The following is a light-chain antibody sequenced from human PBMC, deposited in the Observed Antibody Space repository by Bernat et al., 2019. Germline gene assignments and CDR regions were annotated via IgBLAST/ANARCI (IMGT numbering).Light chain of an antibody. V-gene: IGKV1-6*01. CDR1: QDIGKN. CDR3: LQDYNNPLT. J-gene: IGKJ4*01. Sequence: AIQMTQFPSSLSASVGDRVTVTCRASQDIGKNLGWHQQKPGKATNLLIYGASTLASGVPSRFRGSGSGTDFALTISSLQPDDFATYFCLQDYNNPLTFGGGTKVDI. CDR2: GAS.